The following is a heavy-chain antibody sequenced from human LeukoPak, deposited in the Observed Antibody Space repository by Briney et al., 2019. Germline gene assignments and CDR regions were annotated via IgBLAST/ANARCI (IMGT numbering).Heavy chain of an antibody. CDR2: INPSGGST. V-gene: IGHV1-46*01. CDR1: GYTFTSYY. Sequence: ASVTGSFKASGYTFTSYYMHWVRQAPGQGLEWMGIINPSGGSTSYAQKFQGRVTMTRDMSTSTVYMELSSLRSEDTAVYYCARGNKATIFGYWGQGTLVTVSS. J-gene: IGHJ4*02. CDR3: ARGNKATIFGY. D-gene: IGHD3-3*01.